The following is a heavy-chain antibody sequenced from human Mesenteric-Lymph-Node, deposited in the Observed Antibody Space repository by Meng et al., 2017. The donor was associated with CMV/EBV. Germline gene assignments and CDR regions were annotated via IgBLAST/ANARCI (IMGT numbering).Heavy chain of an antibody. CDR1: GFTFDDYT. CDR2: ISWDGGST. D-gene: IGHD3-16*01. Sequence: GGSLRLSCAASGFTFDDYTMHWVRQAPGKGLEWVSLISWDGGSTYYADSVKGRFTISRDNSKNSLYLQMNSLRTEDTALYYCAKDILTRWGPYYYGMDVWGQGTTVTVSS. J-gene: IGHJ6*02. CDR3: AKDILTRWGPYYYGMDV. V-gene: IGHV3-43*01.